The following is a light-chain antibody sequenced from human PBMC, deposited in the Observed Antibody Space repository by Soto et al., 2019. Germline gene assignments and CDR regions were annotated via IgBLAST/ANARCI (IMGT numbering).Light chain of an antibody. CDR1: QTISTF. V-gene: IGKV1-39*01. CDR2: RAS. J-gene: IGKJ1*01. Sequence: DIQMTQSPSSLAASLGDSVTISSRASQTISTFLNWYQQKPGTAPRLXXYRASSVKSGVPPRFSGSGSGRDLTLTISSLRPEDIADYFCQQSYSSPTWTFGQGTKVDIK. CDR3: QQSYSSPTWT.